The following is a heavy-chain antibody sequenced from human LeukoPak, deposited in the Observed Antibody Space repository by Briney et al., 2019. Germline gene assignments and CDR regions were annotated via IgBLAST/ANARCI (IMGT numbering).Heavy chain of an antibody. D-gene: IGHD3-10*01. CDR1: GFTFSNYW. J-gene: IGHJ4*02. V-gene: IGHV3-7*01. Sequence: GGSLILSCTVSGFTFSNYWMRWVRQAPGKGLEWVASIDKNGRETRYVDSVEGRFTISRDYAKNSVYLQMTSLGAEDTAVYYCATYTQNFGAPGTDYWGQGTLVTVSS. CDR2: IDKNGRET. CDR3: ATYTQNFGAPGTDY.